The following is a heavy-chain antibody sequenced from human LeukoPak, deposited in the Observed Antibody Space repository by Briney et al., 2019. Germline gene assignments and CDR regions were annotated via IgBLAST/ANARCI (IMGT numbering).Heavy chain of an antibody. Sequence: MSSETLSLTCTVSGGSISSGSYFWSWIRQPAGKGLEWIGRIYTSGSTNYNPSLKSRVTISVDTSKNQFSLKLSSVTAAVTAVYYCARGAPSIAAPTYYYYMDVWGKGTTVTVSS. J-gene: IGHJ6*03. CDR2: IYTSGST. V-gene: IGHV4-61*02. CDR1: GGSISSGSYF. CDR3: ARGAPSIAAPTYYYYMDV. D-gene: IGHD6-6*01.